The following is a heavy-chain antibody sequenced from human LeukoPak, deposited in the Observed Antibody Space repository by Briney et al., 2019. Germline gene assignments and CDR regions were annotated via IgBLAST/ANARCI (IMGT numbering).Heavy chain of an antibody. CDR2: MNPNSGNT. Sequence: ASVKVSCKASGYTFTSYDSNWVRQATGQGLEWMEWMNPNSGNTGYAQKFQGRVTMTRNTSISTAYMELSSLRSEDTAVYYCARGDPISYSGSSRNYYYYYGMDVWGQGTTVTVSS. V-gene: IGHV1-8*01. D-gene: IGHD1-26*01. J-gene: IGHJ6*02. CDR3: ARGDPISYSGSSRNYYYYYGMDV. CDR1: GYTFTSYD.